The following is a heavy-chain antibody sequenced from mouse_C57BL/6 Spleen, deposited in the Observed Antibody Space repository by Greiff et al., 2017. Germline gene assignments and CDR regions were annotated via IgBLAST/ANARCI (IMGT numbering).Heavy chain of an antibody. D-gene: IGHD1-1*01. CDR2: IDPSDSYT. V-gene: IGHV1-50*01. CDR1: GYTFTSYW. J-gene: IGHJ2*01. CDR3: ARHYYGSMDFDY. Sequence: QVQLQQPGAELVKPGASVKLSCKASGYTFTSYWMQWVKQRPGQGLEWIGEIDPSDSYTNYNQKFKGKATLTVDTSSSTAYMQLSCLTSEDAAVYYCARHYYGSMDFDYWGQGTTLTVSS.